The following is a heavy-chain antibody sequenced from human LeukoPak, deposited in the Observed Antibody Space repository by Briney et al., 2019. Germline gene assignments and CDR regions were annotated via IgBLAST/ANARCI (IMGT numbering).Heavy chain of an antibody. CDR1: GFTFSDYY. CDR2: ISSSGSTI. Sequence: PGGSLRLSCAASGFTFSDYYMSWIRQAPGKGLEWVSYISSSGSTIYYADSVKGRFTISRDNAKSSLYLQMNSLRAEDTAVYYCARAASGYYYDSSAPAWGQGTLVTVSS. V-gene: IGHV3-11*04. D-gene: IGHD3-22*01. CDR3: ARAASGYYYDSSAPA. J-gene: IGHJ4*02.